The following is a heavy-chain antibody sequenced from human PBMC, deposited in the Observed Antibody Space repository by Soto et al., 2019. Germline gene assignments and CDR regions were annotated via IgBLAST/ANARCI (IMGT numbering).Heavy chain of an antibody. J-gene: IGHJ2*01. CDR1: GFTFRSYA. Sequence: DVQLLESGGGLVQPGGSLRLSCAASGFTFRSYAMSWVRQAPGKGLEWVSGISGSGISTHYADSVNGRFTVSIDNSKNTLYLQKNSLRAENTAVYNCAKEPVGPDWYFDLWGRGTLVTVSS. CDR2: ISGSGIST. V-gene: IGHV3-23*01. CDR3: AKEPVGPDWYFDL.